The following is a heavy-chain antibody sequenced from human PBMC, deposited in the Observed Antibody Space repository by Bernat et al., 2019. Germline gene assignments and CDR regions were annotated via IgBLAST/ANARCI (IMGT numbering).Heavy chain of an antibody. Sequence: EVQLVESGGGLVQPGGSLRLSCVASGFTFSSYEMNWVRQAPGKGLEWVSYISSSDGGSTIYYADSVQGRFTISRDNAKTSLYLQMNSLRADDTAVYYCAPYSIPGGCFDPWGRGTLVTVSS. J-gene: IGHJ5*01. V-gene: IGHV3-48*03. D-gene: IGHD3-16*01. CDR1: GFTFSSYE. CDR3: APYSIPGGCFDP. CDR2: ISSSDGGSTI.